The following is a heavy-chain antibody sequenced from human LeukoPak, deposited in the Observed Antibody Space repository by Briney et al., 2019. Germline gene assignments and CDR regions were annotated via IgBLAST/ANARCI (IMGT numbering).Heavy chain of an antibody. J-gene: IGHJ4*02. CDR1: GFTVSNNY. CDR3: ARMLGYDSSGYYRGFFDY. V-gene: IGHV3-66*01. CDR2: IYSAGST. D-gene: IGHD3-22*01. Sequence: GGSLRLSCAASGFTVSNNYMSWVRQAPGRGLEWVSVIYSAGSTYYADSVKGRFTISRDNSENTLYLQMNSLRAEDTAVYFCARMLGYDSSGYYRGFFDYWGQGTLVTVSS.